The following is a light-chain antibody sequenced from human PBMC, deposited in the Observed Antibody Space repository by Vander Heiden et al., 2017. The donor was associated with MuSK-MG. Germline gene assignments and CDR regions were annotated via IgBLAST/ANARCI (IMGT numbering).Light chain of an antibody. Sequence: DIQMTQSPSSLSASVGDRVTITCRASQGISNYLAWYQQRPGKVPKVLIYAASTLQSGVPSRFSATGSGTDFTLTISSLQPEDVASYYCQKYNSAPYTFGQGTKLEIK. CDR1: QGISNY. CDR3: QKYNSAPYT. V-gene: IGKV1-27*01. J-gene: IGKJ2*01. CDR2: AAS.